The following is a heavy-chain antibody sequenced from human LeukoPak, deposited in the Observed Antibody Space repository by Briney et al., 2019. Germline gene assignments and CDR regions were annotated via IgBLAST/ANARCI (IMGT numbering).Heavy chain of an antibody. CDR2: IGNAGDT. CDR3: ARGGLLFGELPPALDFDY. J-gene: IGHJ4*02. CDR1: GFTFSRYD. V-gene: IGHV3-13*01. Sequence: GGSLRLSCAASGFTFSRYDMHWGRQATGKGLEWVSGIGNAGDTYYPGSVKGRFTISRENAKNSLYLQMNSLRAGDTAVYYCARGGLLFGELPPALDFDYWGQGTLVTVSS. D-gene: IGHD3-10*01.